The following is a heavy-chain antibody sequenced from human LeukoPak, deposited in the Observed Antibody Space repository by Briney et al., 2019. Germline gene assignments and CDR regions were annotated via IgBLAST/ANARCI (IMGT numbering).Heavy chain of an antibody. J-gene: IGHJ4*02. CDR1: GFTCSSSYS. Sequence: GGSLRLSCVASGFTCSSSYSLNWVRQAPGKGLEWVSSISSSSSYIYYADSVKGRFTISRDNAKNSLYLQMNSLRAEDTAVYYCASQTEYYFDHWGPGTLVTVSS. CDR2: ISSSSSYI. V-gene: IGHV3-21*01. CDR3: ASQTEYYFDH. D-gene: IGHD1-1*01.